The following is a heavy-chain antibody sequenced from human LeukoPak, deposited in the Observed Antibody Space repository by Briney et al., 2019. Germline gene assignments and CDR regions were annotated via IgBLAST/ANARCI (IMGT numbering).Heavy chain of an antibody. CDR3: ARDYSMTHAFDM. CDR1: GGSMSDYY. J-gene: IGHJ3*02. CDR2: IYSTGST. V-gene: IGHV4-59*01. Sequence: WETLSLTCTVSGGSMSDYYWSWIRQPPGKGLEGMGYIYSTGSTNYNPSLESRVTISLDTSKNQFSLKLSSVTAADTALYYCARDYSMTHAFDMWGQGTLVTVSS. D-gene: IGHD1-26*01.